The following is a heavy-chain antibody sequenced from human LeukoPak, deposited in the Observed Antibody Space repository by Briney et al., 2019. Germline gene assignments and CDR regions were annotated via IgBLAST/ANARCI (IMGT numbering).Heavy chain of an antibody. D-gene: IGHD3-22*01. CDR2: IHYSGST. J-gene: IGHJ4*02. Sequence: SETLSLTCTVSAGSISSNYWSWIRQPPGKGLEWIGYIHYSGSTNYNPSLQSRVTSSVDTSKNQFSLKLSSVTAADTAVYYCAGARPAYYDSSGYYYLWGQGTLVTVSS. CDR3: AGARPAYYDSSGYYYL. CDR1: AGSISSNY. V-gene: IGHV4-59*08.